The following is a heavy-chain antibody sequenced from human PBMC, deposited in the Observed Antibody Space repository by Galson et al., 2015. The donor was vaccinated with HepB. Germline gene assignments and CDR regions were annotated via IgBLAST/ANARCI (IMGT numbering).Heavy chain of an antibody. V-gene: IGHV7-4-1*02. D-gene: IGHD3-9*01. Sequence: SVKVSCKASGYTFTSYAMNWVRQAPGQGLEWMGWINTNTGNPTYAQGFTGRFVFSLDTSVSTAYLQISSLKAEDTAVYYCASPVLRYFDWFGLRMDYYYMDVWGKGTTVTVSS. J-gene: IGHJ6*03. CDR3: ASPVLRYFDWFGLRMDYYYMDV. CDR1: GYTFTSYA. CDR2: INTNTGNP.